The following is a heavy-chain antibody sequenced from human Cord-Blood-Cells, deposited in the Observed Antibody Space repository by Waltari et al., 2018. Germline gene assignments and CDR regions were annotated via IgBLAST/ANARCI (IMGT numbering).Heavy chain of an antibody. D-gene: IGHD6-6*01. CDR2: FDPEDGET. V-gene: IGHV1-24*01. Sequence: QVQLVQSGAEVKKHGASVKVSCKVSGYTLTDLSMHWVRQAPGKGLEWMGVFDPEDGETIYAQKFQGRVTMTDDTSPDTAYMELSSLRSEDTAVYYCATVRRSSSSWGQGTLVTVSS. CDR3: ATVRRSSSS. J-gene: IGHJ5*02. CDR1: GYTLTDLS.